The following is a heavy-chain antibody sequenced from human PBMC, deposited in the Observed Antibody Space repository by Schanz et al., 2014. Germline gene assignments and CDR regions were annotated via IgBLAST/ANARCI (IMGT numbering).Heavy chain of an antibody. V-gene: IGHV4-59*11. Sequence: QVQLRESGPGLMKPSETLSLTCSVSGGSISTHYWSWIRQPPGKGLEWIGYIYYGGSPDYNPSLKSRVTVSIATSKNQFSLKLSSLTAADTAVYYCARGNYYDSGRNWFDPWGQGTLVTVSS. J-gene: IGHJ5*02. CDR1: GGSISTHY. CDR2: IYYGGSP. D-gene: IGHD3-10*01. CDR3: ARGNYYDSGRNWFDP.